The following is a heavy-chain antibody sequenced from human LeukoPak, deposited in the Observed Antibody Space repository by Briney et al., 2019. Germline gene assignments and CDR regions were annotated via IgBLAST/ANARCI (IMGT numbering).Heavy chain of an antibody. J-gene: IGHJ6*02. CDR1: GFTFSTYE. Sequence: PGGSLRLSCAASGFTFSTYEMNWVRQAPGKGLEWLSYISSSGSTIYYADSLKGRFTISRDNAKNALYLQMNSLRAEDTAVYYCAKDLGLRAYHYYGMDVWGQGTTVTVSS. V-gene: IGHV3-48*03. CDR3: AKDLGLRAYHYYGMDV. D-gene: IGHD3-10*01. CDR2: ISSSGSTI.